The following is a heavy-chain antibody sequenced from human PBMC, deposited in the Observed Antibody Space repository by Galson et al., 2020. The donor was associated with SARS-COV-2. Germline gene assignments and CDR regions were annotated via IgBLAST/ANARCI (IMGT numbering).Heavy chain of an antibody. CDR1: GFTFSSYA. CDR3: AKMEGIAVAATPN. CDR2: ISYDGSNK. J-gene: IGHJ4*02. Sequence: GESLKISCAASGFTFSSYAMHWVRQAPGKGLEWVAVISYDGSNKYYADSVKGRFTISRDNSKNTLYLQMNSLRAEDTAIYYCAKMEGIAVAATPNWGQGTLVTVSS. V-gene: IGHV3-30*04. D-gene: IGHD6-19*01.